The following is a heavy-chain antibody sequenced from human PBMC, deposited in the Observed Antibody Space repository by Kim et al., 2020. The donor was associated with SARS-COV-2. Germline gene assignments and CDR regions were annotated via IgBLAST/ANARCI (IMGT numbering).Heavy chain of an antibody. D-gene: IGHD1-26*01. CDR3: ARGRGGTGAPGY. J-gene: IGHJ4*02. V-gene: IGHV4-34*01. Sequence: NYNPYPKSRVTRAVDTSKNQCSLKLSSVTAADTAVYYCARGRGGTGAPGYWGQGTLVTVSS.